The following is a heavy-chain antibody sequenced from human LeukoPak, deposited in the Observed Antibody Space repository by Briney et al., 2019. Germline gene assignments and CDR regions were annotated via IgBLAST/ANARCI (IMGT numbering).Heavy chain of an antibody. CDR3: ARLTGVVNAFDY. D-gene: IGHD5-18*01. J-gene: IGHJ4*02. CDR1: GFTFSTYS. CDR2: ISSGSSDI. V-gene: IGHV3-21*01. Sequence: GGSLRLSCAAPGFTFSTYSMTWVRQAPGKELEWVSSISSGSSDISYADSVKGRFTISRDNAKYSLYLQVNSLRAEDTAVYYCARLTGVVNAFDYWGQGTLVTVSS.